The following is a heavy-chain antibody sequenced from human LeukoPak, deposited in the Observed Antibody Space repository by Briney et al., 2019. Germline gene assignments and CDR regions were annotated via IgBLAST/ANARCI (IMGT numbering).Heavy chain of an antibody. CDR3: ARDSAPTVRFAFDI. V-gene: IGHV3-11*01. CDR2: ISRTGNTI. CDR1: GFIFNDYY. Sequence: PGGSLRLSCAASGFIFNDYYMSWIRQAPGKGLEWLSYISRTGNTIYYRDSVKGRFTISRDNANNLLHLQMDNLRAEDTAVYYCARDSAPTVRFAFDIWGQGTMVTVSS. D-gene: IGHD4-11*01. J-gene: IGHJ3*02.